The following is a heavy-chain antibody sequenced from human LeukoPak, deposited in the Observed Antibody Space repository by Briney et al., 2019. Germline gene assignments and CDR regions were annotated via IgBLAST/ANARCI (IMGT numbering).Heavy chain of an antibody. J-gene: IGHJ4*02. CDR3: ARGDYGDYY. V-gene: IGHV3-30-3*01. D-gene: IGHD4-17*01. CDR1: GFTFSSSA. Sequence: AGGSLRLSCAASGFTFSSSAMHWVRQAPGKGLERVAVISYDGSNKYYADSVKGRFTISRDNSKNTLYLQMNSLGAEDTAVYYCARGDYGDYYWGPGTLVTVSS. CDR2: ISYDGSNK.